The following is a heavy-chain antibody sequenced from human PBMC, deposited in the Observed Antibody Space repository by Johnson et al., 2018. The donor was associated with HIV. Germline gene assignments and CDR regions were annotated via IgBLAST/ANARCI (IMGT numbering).Heavy chain of an antibody. D-gene: IGHD6-13*01. CDR1: GFTVSSNY. V-gene: IGHV3-30*03. Sequence: QDQLVESGGGLVQPGGSLRLSCAASGFTVSSNYMSWVRQAPGKGLEWVAVISYDGSNKYYADSVKGRFTISRDNSKNTRYLQMNSLRAEDTAVYYCVRPAAAGRDDAFDIWGQGTMVTVSS. CDR2: ISYDGSNK. J-gene: IGHJ3*02. CDR3: VRPAAAGRDDAFDI.